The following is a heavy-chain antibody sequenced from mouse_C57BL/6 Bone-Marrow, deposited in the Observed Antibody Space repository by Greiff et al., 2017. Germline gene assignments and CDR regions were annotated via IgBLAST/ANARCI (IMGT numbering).Heavy chain of an antibody. V-gene: IGHV5-9*01. CDR1: GFTFSSYT. J-gene: IGHJ3*01. D-gene: IGHD2-4*01. Sequence: EVKVEESGGDLVKPGGSLKLSCAASGFTFSSYTMSWVRQTPEKRLEWVATISGGGGNTYYPDSVKGRFTISRDNAKNTLYLQMSSLRSEDTALYYCARGGNDYDWFAYWGQGTLVTVSA. CDR3: ARGGNDYDWFAY. CDR2: ISGGGGNT.